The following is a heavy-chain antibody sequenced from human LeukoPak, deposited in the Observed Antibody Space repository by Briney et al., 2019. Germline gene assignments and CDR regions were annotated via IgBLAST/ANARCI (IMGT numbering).Heavy chain of an antibody. Sequence: SETLSLTCAVYGGSFSGYYWSWIRQPPGKGLEWIGEINHSGSTNYNPSLKSRVTISVDTSKNQFSLKLSSVTAADTAVYYCARSAVAPLEYWGQGTLVTVSS. J-gene: IGHJ4*02. CDR3: ARSAVAPLEY. CDR2: INHSGST. V-gene: IGHV4-34*01. CDR1: GGSFSGYY. D-gene: IGHD6-19*01.